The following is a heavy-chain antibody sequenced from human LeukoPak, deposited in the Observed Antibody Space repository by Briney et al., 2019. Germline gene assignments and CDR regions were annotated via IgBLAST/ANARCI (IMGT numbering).Heavy chain of an antibody. CDR2: ISGSGGST. CDR3: AKDLPYYDSSGYYWGVCDV. CDR1: GFTFSSYA. D-gene: IGHD3-22*01. V-gene: IGHV3-23*01. J-gene: IGHJ6*02. Sequence: GASLRLSCAASGFTFSSYAMSWVRQAPGKGLEWVSAISGSGGSTYYADSVKGRFTISRDNSKNTLYLQMNSLRAEDTAVYYCAKDLPYYDSSGYYWGVCDVWGQGTTVTVSS.